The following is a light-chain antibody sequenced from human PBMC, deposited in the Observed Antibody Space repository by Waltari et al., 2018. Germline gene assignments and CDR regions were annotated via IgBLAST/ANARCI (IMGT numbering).Light chain of an antibody. CDR2: GAS. J-gene: IGKJ3*01. CDR1: QSVSSN. Sequence: EIVMTQSPATLSVSPGERATLSCRASQSVSSNLAWYQQKPGQAPRLLIYGASTRGTGIPARFSGSGSGTEFTLTISSLQSEDFAVYYCQQYNNWPRVTFGPGTKVDIK. V-gene: IGKV3-15*01. CDR3: QQYNNWPRVT.